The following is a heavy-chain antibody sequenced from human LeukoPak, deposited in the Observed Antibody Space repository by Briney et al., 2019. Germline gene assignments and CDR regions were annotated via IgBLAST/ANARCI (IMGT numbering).Heavy chain of an antibody. CDR2: ISAYNGNT. CDR1: GYTFTSYG. J-gene: IGHJ6*02. D-gene: IGHD6-13*01. V-gene: IGHV1-18*01. CDR3: ARDARIAAADPYCYYGMDI. Sequence: ASVKVSCKASGYTFTSYGISWVRQAPGQGLEWMGWISAYNGNTNYAQKLQGRVTMTTDTSTSTAYMELRSLRSDDTAVYYCARDARIAAADPYCYYGMDIWGQGTTVTVSS.